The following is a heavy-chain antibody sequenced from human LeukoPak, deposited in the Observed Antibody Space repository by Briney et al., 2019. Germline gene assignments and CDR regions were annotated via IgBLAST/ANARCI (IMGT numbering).Heavy chain of an antibody. V-gene: IGHV3-15*01. J-gene: IGHJ5*01. CDR3: TKSLDCSRPTRDS. CDR2: IRSKANGGTA. Sequence: GSLRLSREASGFTFSNAWMSCVRQAPGRGLECVGRIRSKANGGTADYPAPVIGRFTISRDDSRNMLYPQMSSLKPEDTAVYYCTKSLDCSRPTRDSWGQGTLVSVPS. D-gene: IGHD2-15*01. CDR1: GFTFSNAW.